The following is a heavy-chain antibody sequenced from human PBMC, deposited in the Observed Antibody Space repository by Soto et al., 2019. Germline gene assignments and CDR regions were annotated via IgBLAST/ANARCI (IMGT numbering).Heavy chain of an antibody. V-gene: IGHV3-30*18. CDR2: ISYDGSNK. Sequence: GGSLRLSCAASGFTFSSYGVHWVRQAPGKGLEWVAVISYDGSNKYYADSVKGRFTISRDNSKNTLYLQMNSLRAEDTAVYYCAKDRSGGYDFWSGYGMDVWGQGTTVTVS. D-gene: IGHD3-3*01. CDR3: AKDRSGGYDFWSGYGMDV. J-gene: IGHJ6*02. CDR1: GFTFSSYG.